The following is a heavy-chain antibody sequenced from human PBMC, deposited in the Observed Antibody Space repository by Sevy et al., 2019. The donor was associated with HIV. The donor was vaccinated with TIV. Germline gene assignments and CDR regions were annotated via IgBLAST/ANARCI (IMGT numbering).Heavy chain of an antibody. CDR3: ARDRGAYPNYYFVY. D-gene: IGHD4-17*01. CDR1: GGSISTYS. CDR2: IYYSGST. V-gene: IGHV4-59*01. Sequence: SETLSLNCTISGGSISTYSWSWIRQPPGKGLEWIGYIYYSGSTDYNPSLKSRIAISVDTSKNQFSLKLSSVTAADTAVYYCARDRGAYPNYYFVYWGQGTLVTDSS. J-gene: IGHJ4*02.